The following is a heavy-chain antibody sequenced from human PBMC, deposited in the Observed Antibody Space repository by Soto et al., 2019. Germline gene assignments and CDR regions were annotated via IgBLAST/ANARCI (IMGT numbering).Heavy chain of an antibody. J-gene: IGHJ6*02. CDR1: GYSISSGYN. Sequence: SAPLSLACAVSGYSISSGYNWGWIRQPPGRGLEWIGSIYHSGSTYYNPSLKSRVTLSVDTSKNQFSLKLSSVTAAVTAVYYCAIDRITMVREVNRSYYYGMDVWGQGTTVT. D-gene: IGHD3-10*01. CDR2: IYHSGST. CDR3: AIDRITMVREVNRSYYYGMDV. V-gene: IGHV4-38-2*02.